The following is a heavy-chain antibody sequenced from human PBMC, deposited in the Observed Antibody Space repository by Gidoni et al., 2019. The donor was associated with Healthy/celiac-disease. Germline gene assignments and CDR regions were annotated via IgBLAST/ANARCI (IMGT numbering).Heavy chain of an antibody. CDR3: ARDSYYDSSGYFSSHLSPFDY. D-gene: IGHD3-22*01. CDR2: ISYDGGTQ. V-gene: IGHV3-30-3*01. Sequence: QVQLGESGGGGVQPGRVRRLSGEAPGVTVSSYAMHGGRQAPGKGLGWVAFISYDGGTQYYADSVQGRFTISRDNSQNTLYLQMNSLRAEDTAVYYCARDSYYDSSGYFSSHLSPFDYWGQGTLVTVSS. CDR1: GVTVSSYA. J-gene: IGHJ4*02.